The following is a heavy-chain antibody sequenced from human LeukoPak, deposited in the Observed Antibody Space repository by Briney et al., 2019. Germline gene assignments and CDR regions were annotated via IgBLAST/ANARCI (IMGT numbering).Heavy chain of an antibody. D-gene: IGHD1-26*01. CDR2: IYSGGST. CDR1: GFTVSSNY. V-gene: IGHV3-53*01. Sequence: GGSLRLSCAASGFTVSSNYMSWVRQAPGKGLEWVSVIYSGGSTYYADSVKGRFTISRDNSKNTLYLQMNSLRAEDTAVYYCARGPSVGATTIDFDYWGQGTLDTVSS. CDR3: ARGPSVGATTIDFDY. J-gene: IGHJ4*02.